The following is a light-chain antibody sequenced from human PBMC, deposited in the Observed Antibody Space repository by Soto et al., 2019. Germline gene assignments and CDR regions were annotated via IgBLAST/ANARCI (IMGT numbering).Light chain of an antibody. CDR3: QQSYSTPPWT. Sequence: RMTQSQSSLSASVGDRGTITCRASQSIVTYLNWYLQKPGKAPKLLIYAASNLQSGVPSRFSGSGSGTDFTLTISSLQPEDFATYFCQQSYSTPPWTFGQGAKVDIK. J-gene: IGKJ1*01. CDR2: AAS. CDR1: QSIVTY. V-gene: IGKV1-39*01.